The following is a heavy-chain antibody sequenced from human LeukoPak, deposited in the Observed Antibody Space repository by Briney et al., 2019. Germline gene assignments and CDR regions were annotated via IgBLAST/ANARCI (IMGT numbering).Heavy chain of an antibody. D-gene: IGHD3-16*01. CDR3: ARDRFGEGSWFDP. J-gene: IGHJ5*02. V-gene: IGHV1-46*01. CDR1: GYTFTSYY. Sequence: ASVKVSCKASGYTFTSYYMHWVRQAPGQGLEWMGIINPSGGSTSYAQKFQGRVTMTRDMSTSTVYMELSSLRSEDTAVYYCARDRFGEGSWFDPWGQGTLVTVSS. CDR2: INPSGGST.